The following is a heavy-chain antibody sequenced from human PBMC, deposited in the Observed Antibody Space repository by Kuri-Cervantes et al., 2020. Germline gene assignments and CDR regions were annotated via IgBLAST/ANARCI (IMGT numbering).Heavy chain of an antibody. Sequence: SVKVSCKASGGTFSSYAISWVRQAPGQELEWMGGIIPIFGTANYAQKFQGRVTITADKSTSTAYMELSSLRSEDTAMYYCARDGWVTMFHFDNWGLGTLVTVSS. J-gene: IGHJ4*02. CDR2: IIPIFGTA. D-gene: IGHD3-10*02. V-gene: IGHV1-69*06. CDR1: GGTFSSYA. CDR3: ARDGWVTMFHFDN.